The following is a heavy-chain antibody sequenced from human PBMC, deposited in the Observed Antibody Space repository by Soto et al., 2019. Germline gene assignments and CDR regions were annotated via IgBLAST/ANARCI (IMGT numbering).Heavy chain of an antibody. CDR1: GGTFSSYA. CDR2: IIPIFDTA. D-gene: IGHD6-13*01. J-gene: IGHJ4*02. CDR3: ARDWSYYSSPMPGY. V-gene: IGHV1-69*13. Sequence: ASVKVSCKASGGTFSSYAISWVRQAPGQGLEWMGGIIPIFDTANYAQKFQGRVTITADESTSTAYMELSSLRSEDTAVYYCARDWSYYSSPMPGYWGQGTLVTVSS.